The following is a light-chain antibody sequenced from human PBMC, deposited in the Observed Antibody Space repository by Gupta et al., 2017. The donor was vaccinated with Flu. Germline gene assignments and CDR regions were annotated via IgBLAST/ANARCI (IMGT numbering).Light chain of an antibody. J-gene: IGKJ4*01. V-gene: IGKV1-39*01. CDR3: QQSYSTPGT. CDR1: QSISSY. Sequence: DIQMTQSPSSLSASVGDRVTIPCRASQSISSYLNWYQQKPGKAPQLLIYAASSLQSGVPSRFSGSGSGTNFTLTISSLQPEDFATYYCQQSYSTPGTFGGGTKVEIK. CDR2: AAS.